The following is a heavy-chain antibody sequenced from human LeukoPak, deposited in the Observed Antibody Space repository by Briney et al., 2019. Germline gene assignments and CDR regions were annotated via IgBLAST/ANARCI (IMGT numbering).Heavy chain of an antibody. J-gene: IGHJ4*02. CDR2: ISSSSSTI. V-gene: IGHV3-48*02. Sequence: GGSLRLSCAASGFTFSSYDMNWVRQAPGKGLEWVSYISSSSSTIYYADSVKGRFTISRGNAKNSLYLQMNSLRDEDTAVYYCARKYGSGTSGFDYWGQGTLVTVSS. CDR3: ARKYGSGTSGFDY. CDR1: GFTFSSYD. D-gene: IGHD3-10*01.